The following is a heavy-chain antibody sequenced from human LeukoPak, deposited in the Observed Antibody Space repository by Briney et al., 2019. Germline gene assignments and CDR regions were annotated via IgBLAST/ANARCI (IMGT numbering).Heavy chain of an antibody. CDR3: ARGITGTTRAAFGYYYYYMDV. CDR2: INPNSGGT. D-gene: IGHD1-7*01. J-gene: IGHJ6*03. V-gene: IGHV1-2*02. Sequence: GASVKVSCKASGYTFTGYYMHWVRQAPGQGLEWMGWINPNSGGTKYAQKFQGRVTMTRDTSISTAYMELSRLRSDDTAVYYCARGITGTTRAAFGYYYYYMDVWGKGTTVTVSS. CDR1: GYTFTGYY.